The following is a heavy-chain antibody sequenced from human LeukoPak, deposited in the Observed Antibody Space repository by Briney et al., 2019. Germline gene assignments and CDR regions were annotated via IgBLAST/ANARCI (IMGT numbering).Heavy chain of an antibody. D-gene: IGHD3-10*01. V-gene: IGHV1-18*01. J-gene: IGHJ6*02. CDR1: GYTFTSYG. CDR2: ISAYNGNT. Sequence: ASVKVSCMASGYTFTSYGISWVRQAPGQGLEWMGWISAYNGNTNYAQKLQGRVTMTTDTSTSTAYMELRSLRSDDTAVYYCARDSGAYYYGSGSDYYGMDVWGQGTTVTVSS. CDR3: ARDSGAYYYGSGSDYYGMDV.